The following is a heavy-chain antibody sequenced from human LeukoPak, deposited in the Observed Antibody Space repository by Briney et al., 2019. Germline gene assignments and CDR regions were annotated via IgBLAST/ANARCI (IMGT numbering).Heavy chain of an antibody. V-gene: IGHV4-39*01. CDR3: ARGVVNVY. CDR1: GDSLSSSTFY. Sequence: SETLSLTCSVSGDSLSSSTFYGGWIRQPPGKGLEWIGSFYYGGSTYYNPSLKSRVNISVDTSRTQFSLKLSSMTAADTAVYYCARGVVNVYWGQGTLVTVSS. CDR2: FYYGGST. J-gene: IGHJ4*02.